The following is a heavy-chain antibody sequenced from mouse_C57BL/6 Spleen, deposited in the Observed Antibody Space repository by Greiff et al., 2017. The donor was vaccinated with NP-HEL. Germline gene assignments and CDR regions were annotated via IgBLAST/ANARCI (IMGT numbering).Heavy chain of an antibody. CDR3: ARSIHSSGYEAY. D-gene: IGHD3-2*02. J-gene: IGHJ3*01. CDR2: IYPGDGDT. Sequence: QVQLKESGPELVKPGASVKISCKASGYAFSSSWMNWVKQRPGKGLEWIGRIYPGDGDTNYNGKFKGKATLTADKSSSTAYMQLSSLTSEDSAVYFCARSIHSSGYEAYWGQGTLVTVSA. CDR1: GYAFSSSW. V-gene: IGHV1-82*01.